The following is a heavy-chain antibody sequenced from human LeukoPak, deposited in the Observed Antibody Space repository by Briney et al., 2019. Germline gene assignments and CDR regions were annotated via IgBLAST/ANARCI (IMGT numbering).Heavy chain of an antibody. CDR3: ATGRYSSGWPYEGAFDI. Sequence: ASVKVSCKVSGYTLTELSMHWVRQAPGKGLEWMGGFDPEDGETIYAQKFQGRVTMTEDTSTDTAYMELSSLRPEDTAVYYCATGRYSSGWPYEGAFDIWGQGTVVTVSS. V-gene: IGHV1-24*01. CDR1: GYTLTELS. CDR2: FDPEDGET. J-gene: IGHJ3*02. D-gene: IGHD6-19*01.